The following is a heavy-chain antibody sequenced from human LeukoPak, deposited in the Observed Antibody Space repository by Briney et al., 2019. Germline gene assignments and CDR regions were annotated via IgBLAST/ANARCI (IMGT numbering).Heavy chain of an antibody. Sequence: SETLSLTCTVSGGSISSYYWSWLRQPPGKGLEWIGYIYSSGGTNYNPSLKSRVTISVDTSKNQFSLKLSSVTAPDTAYYYCARVPYGGSASLFDYWGQGTLVTVSS. CDR3: ARVPYGGSASLFDY. J-gene: IGHJ4*02. V-gene: IGHV4-59*01. D-gene: IGHD6-6*01. CDR1: GGSISSYY. CDR2: IYSSGGT.